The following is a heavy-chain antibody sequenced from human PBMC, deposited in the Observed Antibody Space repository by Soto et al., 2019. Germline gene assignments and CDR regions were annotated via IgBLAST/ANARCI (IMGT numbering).Heavy chain of an antibody. D-gene: IGHD4-17*01. V-gene: IGHV3-23*01. CDR2: ISGSGGRI. J-gene: IGHJ4*02. Sequence: EVQLLESGGGLVQPGGSLRLSCAASGFTFSSYAMSWVRQAPGKGLGWISIISGSGGRINYADSVKGRFTLSRDNSKNTLYLQMNSLRAEDTAVYYCAKGTQDYGDYGGDYWGQGTLVTVSS. CDR3: AKGTQDYGDYGGDY. CDR1: GFTFSSYA.